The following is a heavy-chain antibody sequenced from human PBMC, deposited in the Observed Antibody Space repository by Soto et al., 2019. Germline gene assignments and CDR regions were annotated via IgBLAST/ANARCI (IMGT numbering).Heavy chain of an antibody. V-gene: IGHV1-69*01. J-gene: IGHJ4*02. CDR3: ARDMRWAYSGSYSLWD. CDR1: GGTFSSYA. CDR2: IIPIFGTA. D-gene: IGHD1-26*01. Sequence: QVQLVQSGAEVKKPGSSVKVSCKASGGTFSSYAISWVRQAPGQGLEWMGGIIPIFGTANYAQRFQGRVTITADESTSTAYMELSSLRSEDTAVYYCARDMRWAYSGSYSLWDWGQGTLVTVSS.